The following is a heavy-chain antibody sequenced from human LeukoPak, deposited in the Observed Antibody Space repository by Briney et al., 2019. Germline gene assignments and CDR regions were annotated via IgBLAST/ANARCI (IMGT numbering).Heavy chain of an antibody. CDR1: GYSISSGSYY. CDR2: IYTSGST. D-gene: IGHD1-14*01. J-gene: IGHJ4*02. Sequence: SETLSLTCTVSGYSISSGSYYWSWIRQPAGKGLEWIGRIYTSGSTNYNPSLKSRVTISVDTSKNQFSLKLSSVTAADTAVYYCAITTFKGRGLDYWGQGTLVTVSS. V-gene: IGHV4-61*02. CDR3: AITTFKGRGLDY.